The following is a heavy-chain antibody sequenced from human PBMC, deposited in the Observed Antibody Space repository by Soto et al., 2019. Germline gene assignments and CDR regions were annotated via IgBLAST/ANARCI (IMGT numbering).Heavy chain of an antibody. D-gene: IGHD2-2*01. V-gene: IGHV1-3*01. CDR1: GYTFTSYA. J-gene: IGHJ6*02. CDR3: ARSQGSSTSLEIYYYYYYGMDV. Sequence: ASVKVSCKASGYTFTSYAMHWVRQAPGQRLEWMGGIIAVSGTTNYSQKFQGRVTITTDESKSTAYMELSSLRSEDTAVYYCARSQGSSTSLEIYYYYYYGMDVWGQGTTVTVSS. CDR2: IIAVSGTT.